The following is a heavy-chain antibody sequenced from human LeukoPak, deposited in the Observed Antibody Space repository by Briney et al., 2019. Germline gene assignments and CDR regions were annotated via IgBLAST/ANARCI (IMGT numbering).Heavy chain of an antibody. D-gene: IGHD1-1*01. CDR2: IDTNTGNP. J-gene: IGHJ3*02. CDR3: AITTGTSSFDAFDI. Sequence: GASVKVSCKASGYTFTSYAMNWVRQAPGQGLEWMGWIDTNTGNPTYAQGFTGRFVFSLDTSVSTAYLQICSLKAADTAVYYCAITTGTSSFDAFDIWGRGTMVTVSS. CDR1: GYTFTSYA. V-gene: IGHV7-4-1*01.